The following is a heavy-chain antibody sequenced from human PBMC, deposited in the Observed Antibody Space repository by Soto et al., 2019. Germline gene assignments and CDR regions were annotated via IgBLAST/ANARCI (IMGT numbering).Heavy chain of an antibody. CDR2: ISAYNGNT. Sequence: GASVKVSCKASGYTFTSYGISWVRQAPGQGLEWMGWISAYNGNTNYAQKLQGRVTMTTDTSTSTAYMELRSLRSDDTAVYYCARDQDDILTGHPGAFHIWGQWRIVSVSS. V-gene: IGHV1-18*01. J-gene: IGHJ3*02. D-gene: IGHD3-9*01. CDR3: ARDQDDILTGHPGAFHI. CDR1: GYTFTSYG.